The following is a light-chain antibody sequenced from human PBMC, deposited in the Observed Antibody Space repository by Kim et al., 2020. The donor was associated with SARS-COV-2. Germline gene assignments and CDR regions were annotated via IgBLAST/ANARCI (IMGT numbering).Light chain of an antibody. V-gene: IGLV2-14*03. Sequence: GQSVTISCTGTSGDVGGYNYVSWYQQHPGKAPILMIYDVTNRPSGVSNRFSGSKSGNTASLTISGLQAEDEADYYCSSYTSSSTLVFGGGTQLTVL. J-gene: IGLJ2*01. CDR1: SGDVGGYNY. CDR3: SSYTSSSTLV. CDR2: DVT.